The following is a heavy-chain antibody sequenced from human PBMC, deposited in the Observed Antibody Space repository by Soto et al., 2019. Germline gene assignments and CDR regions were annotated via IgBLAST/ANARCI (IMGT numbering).Heavy chain of an antibody. CDR1: WFAFSNYW. CDR2: TYPGDSAT. CDR3: ADTPRHHNDPLWTY. Sequence: GASLKISCKTSWFAFSNYWVGWVRQRPGKGFEWMGITYPGDSATKYSPSFQGHVTISSAKSINTAYLQWSSLRASDTAIYFCADTPRHHNDPLWTYWCQGTLVTGSS. J-gene: IGHJ4*02. V-gene: IGHV5-51*01. D-gene: IGHD3-16*01.